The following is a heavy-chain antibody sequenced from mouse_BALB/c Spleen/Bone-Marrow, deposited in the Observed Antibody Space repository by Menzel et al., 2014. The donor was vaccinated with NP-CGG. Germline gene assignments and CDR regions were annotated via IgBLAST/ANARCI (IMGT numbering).Heavy chain of an antibody. V-gene: IGHV1-7*01. CDR2: INPSTGYT. J-gene: IGHJ2*01. CDR3: ARHYRSYFDY. D-gene: IGHD2-14*01. Sequence: QVQLQQPGAELAKPGASVKMSCKASGYTFTSYWMHWVKQRPGQGLEWIGYINPSTGYTEYNQKFKDKATLTADKSSSTAYMQLSSLTSEDSAVYYCARHYRSYFDYWGQGTTLTVSS. CDR1: GYTFTSYW.